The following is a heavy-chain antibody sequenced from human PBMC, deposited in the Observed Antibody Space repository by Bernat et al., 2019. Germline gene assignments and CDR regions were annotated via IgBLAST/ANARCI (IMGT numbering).Heavy chain of an antibody. CDR2: IYYSGST. CDR3: ARDSAVTNARYYYYYYMDV. D-gene: IGHD4-4*01. Sequence: QVQLQESGPGLVKPSQTLSLTCTVSGGSISSGGYYWSWIRQHPGKGLEWIGYIYYSGSTYYNPSLKSRVTIAVDTSKNQFSLKLSSVTAADTAVYYCARDSAVTNARYYYYYYMDVWGKGTTVTVSS. CDR1: GGSISSGGYY. V-gene: IGHV4-31*03. J-gene: IGHJ6*03.